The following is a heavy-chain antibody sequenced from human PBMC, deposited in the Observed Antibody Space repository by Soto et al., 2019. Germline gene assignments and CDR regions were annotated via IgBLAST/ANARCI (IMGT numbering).Heavy chain of an antibody. J-gene: IGHJ4*02. D-gene: IGHD6-6*01. CDR1: GYTFTGYY. CDR2: INPNSGGT. V-gene: IGHV1-2*02. CDR3: ARDEGEGSSSSGHGDY. Sequence: ASVKVSCKASGYTFTGYYMHWVRQAPGQGLEWMGWINPNSGGTNYAQKFQGRVTMTRDTSISTAYMELSRLRSDDTAVYYCARDEGEGSSSSGHGDYWGQGTLVTVSS.